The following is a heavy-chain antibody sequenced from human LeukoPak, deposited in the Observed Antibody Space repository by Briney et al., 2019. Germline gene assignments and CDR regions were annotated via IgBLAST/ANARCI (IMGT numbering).Heavy chain of an antibody. V-gene: IGHV1-8*01. CDR1: GYTFTSYD. D-gene: IGHD3-3*01. CDR3: ARVPSFDSWSGFPDY. J-gene: IGHJ4*02. Sequence: ASVKVSCKASGYTFTSYDINRVRQSTGQGLEWMGWVDPSSGKAGSSQKFQGRVIMTSSTSITTVYMELSSLTSEDTAIYYCARVPSFDSWSGFPDYWGQGTLVTVSS. CDR2: VDPSSGKA.